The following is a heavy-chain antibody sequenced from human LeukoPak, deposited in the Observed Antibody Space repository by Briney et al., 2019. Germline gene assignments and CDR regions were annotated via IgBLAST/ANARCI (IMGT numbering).Heavy chain of an antibody. CDR1: GYTLTELS. Sequence: ASVKVSCKVSGYTLTELSMHWVRQAPGKGLEWMGGFDPEDGETIYAQKFQGRVTMTEDTSTDTAYMELSSPRSEDTAVYYCATFYGSGSYSPYYYYGMDVWGQGTTVTVSS. D-gene: IGHD3-10*01. CDR2: FDPEDGET. V-gene: IGHV1-24*01. J-gene: IGHJ6*02. CDR3: ATFYGSGSYSPYYYYGMDV.